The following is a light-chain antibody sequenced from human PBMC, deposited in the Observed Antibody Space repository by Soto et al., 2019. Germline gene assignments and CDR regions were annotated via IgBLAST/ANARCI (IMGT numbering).Light chain of an antibody. J-gene: IGLJ1*01. V-gene: IGLV1-44*01. CDR3: AAWDGSLSGYV. CDR1: SSNIGSNT. Sequence: QSVLTQPPSASGTPGQRVTISCSGSSSNIGSNTVNWYHQLPGTAPKLLINSNNQRPSGVPDRFSGSKSGTSASLAISGLQSEDEAEYYCAAWDGSLSGYVFGTGTKLTVL. CDR2: SNN.